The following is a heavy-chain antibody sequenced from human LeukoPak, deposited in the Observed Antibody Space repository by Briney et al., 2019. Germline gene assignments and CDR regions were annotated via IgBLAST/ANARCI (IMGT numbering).Heavy chain of an antibody. D-gene: IGHD2/OR15-2a*01. V-gene: IGHV1-2*02. CDR3: ARDKSLSDLNWFDP. CDR1: GYTFTGYY. J-gene: IGHJ5*02. CDR2: INPNSGGT. Sequence: GASVKVSCKASGYTFTGYYMHWVRQAPGQGLEWMGWINPNSGGTNYAQKFQGRVTMTRDTSISTAYMELSRLRSDDTAVYYCARDKSLSDLNWFDPWGQGTLVTVSS.